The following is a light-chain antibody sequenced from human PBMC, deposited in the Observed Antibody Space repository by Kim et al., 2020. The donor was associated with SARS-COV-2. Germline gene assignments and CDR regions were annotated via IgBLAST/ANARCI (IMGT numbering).Light chain of an antibody. Sequence: DIQRTQSPASLSACEGDRVTITCRASQGIGNDVGWYQQKPGKAPKRLIYAVSTLQSGVPSRFSGGGSGTEFTLTISRLQPEDLATYYCLQHSNYPCTSGHVTKLEI. J-gene: IGKJ2*02. V-gene: IGKV1-17*01. CDR2: AVS. CDR3: LQHSNYPCT. CDR1: QGIGND.